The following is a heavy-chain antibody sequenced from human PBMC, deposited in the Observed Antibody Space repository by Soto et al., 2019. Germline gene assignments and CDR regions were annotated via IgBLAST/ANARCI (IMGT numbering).Heavy chain of an antibody. CDR3: ARDLIAAAGRGSVYYYGMDV. CDR2: TYYRSKWYN. V-gene: IGHV6-1*01. CDR1: GDSVSSNSAA. D-gene: IGHD6-13*01. Sequence: SQTLSLTCAISGDSVSSNSAAWNWIRQSPSRGLEWLGRTYYRSKWYNDYAVSVKSRITINPDTSKNQFSLQLNSVTPEDTAVYYCARDLIAAAGRGSVYYYGMDVWGQGTTVTV. J-gene: IGHJ6*02.